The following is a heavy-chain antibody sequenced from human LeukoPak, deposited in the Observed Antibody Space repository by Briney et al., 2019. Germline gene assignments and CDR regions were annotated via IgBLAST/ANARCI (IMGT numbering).Heavy chain of an antibody. CDR2: IYYSGST. Sequence: SETLSLTCTVSGGSISSYYWSWIRQPPGKGLEWIGYIYYSGSTNYNPSLKSRVTISVDTSKNQFSLKLSSVTAADTAVYYCARDWAASSGWHSWFDPWGQGTLVTVSS. J-gene: IGHJ5*02. CDR3: ARDWAASSGWHSWFDP. CDR1: GGSISSYY. D-gene: IGHD6-19*01. V-gene: IGHV4-59*12.